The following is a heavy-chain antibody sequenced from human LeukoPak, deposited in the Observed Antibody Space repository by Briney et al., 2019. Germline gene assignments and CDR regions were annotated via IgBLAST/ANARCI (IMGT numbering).Heavy chain of an antibody. CDR3: ARVRAMVRGHRLFGY. CDR2: IKQDGSEK. V-gene: IGHV3-7*01. D-gene: IGHD3-10*01. CDR1: GFTFSSYW. Sequence: GGSLRLSCAASGFTFSSYWMSWVRQAPGKGLEWVANIKQDGSEKYYVDSVKGRFTISRDNAKNSLYLQMNSLRAEDTAVYYCARVRAMVRGHRLFGYWGQGTLVTVSS. J-gene: IGHJ4*02.